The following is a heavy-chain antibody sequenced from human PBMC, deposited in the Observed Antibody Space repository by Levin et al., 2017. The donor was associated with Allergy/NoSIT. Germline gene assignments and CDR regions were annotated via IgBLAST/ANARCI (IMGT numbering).Heavy chain of an antibody. J-gene: IGHJ6*03. V-gene: IGHV3-7*01. CDR3: ARDPGGFYYYYMDV. CDR1: GFTFSSYW. CDR2: IKQDGSEK. Sequence: GESLKISCAASGFTFSSYWMSWVRQAPGKGLEWVANIKQDGSEKYYVDSVKGRFTISRDNAKNSLYLQMNSLRAEDTAVYYCARDPGGFYYYYMDVWGKGTTVTVSS. D-gene: IGHD3-16*01.